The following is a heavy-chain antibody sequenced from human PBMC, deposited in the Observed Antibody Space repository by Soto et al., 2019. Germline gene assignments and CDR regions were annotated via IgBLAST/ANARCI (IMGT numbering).Heavy chain of an antibody. J-gene: IGHJ4*02. CDR3: ARGEIVREYSSSAHLNR. Sequence: SETLSLTCAVYGGSFSGYYWSWIRQPPGKGLEWIGEINHSGSTNYNPSLKSRVTISVDTAKNQFSLKLSSGTAADTAVYDCARGEIVREYSSSAHLNRWGQGTLVT. CDR2: INHSGST. V-gene: IGHV4-34*01. CDR1: GGSFSGYY. D-gene: IGHD6-6*01.